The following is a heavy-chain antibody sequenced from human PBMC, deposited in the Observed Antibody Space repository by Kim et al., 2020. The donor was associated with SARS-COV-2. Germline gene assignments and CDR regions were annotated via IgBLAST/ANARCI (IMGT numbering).Heavy chain of an antibody. Sequence: CAAPRKSRYTIPKEESKDTLYLQMNSLKTEDTAVYYCTTGMGSGWSTYNYWGQGTLVTVSS. D-gene: IGHD6-19*01. V-gene: IGHV3-15*01. CDR3: TTGMGSGWSTYNY. J-gene: IGHJ4*02.